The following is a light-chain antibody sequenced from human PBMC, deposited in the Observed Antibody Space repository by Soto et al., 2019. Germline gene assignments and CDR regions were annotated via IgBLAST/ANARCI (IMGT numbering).Light chain of an antibody. CDR2: GAS. CDR1: QSVSSN. Sequence: EIVMTQSPATLSVSPGERATLSCRASQSVSSNLAWYQQKPGQAPRLLIYGASTRATGIPARFSGSGSGTAFTLTNTSLQSEAVPVYYCQQYNNWPPRGTFGQGTKVEIK. V-gene: IGKV3-15*01. J-gene: IGKJ1*01. CDR3: QQYNNWPPRGT.